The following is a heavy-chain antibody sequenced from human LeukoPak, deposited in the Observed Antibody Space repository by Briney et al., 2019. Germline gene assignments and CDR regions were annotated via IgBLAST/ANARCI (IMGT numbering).Heavy chain of an antibody. V-gene: IGHV3-53*04. J-gene: IGHJ4*02. CDR3: ASLYCGGDCYYDY. Sequence: GGSLRLSCAASGFTVSSNYMSWVRQAPGKGLEWVSVIYSGGSTYYADSVKGRFTISRHNSKNTLHLQMNSLRAEDTAVYYCASLYCGGDCYYDYWGQGTLVTVSS. CDR1: GFTVSSNY. CDR2: IYSGGST. D-gene: IGHD2-21*02.